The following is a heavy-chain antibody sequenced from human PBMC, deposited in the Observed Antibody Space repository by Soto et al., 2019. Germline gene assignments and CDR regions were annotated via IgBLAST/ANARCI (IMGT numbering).Heavy chain of an antibody. CDR1: GYTFTSYG. V-gene: IGHV1-18*01. CDR2: ISAYNGNT. J-gene: IGHJ6*02. CDR3: ARDPLTIFGVVPLYYYYGMDV. D-gene: IGHD3-3*01. Sequence: ASVKVSCKAYGYTFTSYGISWVRQAPGQGLEWMGWISAYNGNTNYAQKLQGRVTMTTDTSTSTAYMELRSLRSDDTAVYYCARDPLTIFGVVPLYYYYGMDVWGQGTTVTVSS.